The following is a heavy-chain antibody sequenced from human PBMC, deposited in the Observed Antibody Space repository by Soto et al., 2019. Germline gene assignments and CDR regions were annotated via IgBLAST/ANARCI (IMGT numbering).Heavy chain of an antibody. Sequence: SETLSLTCTVSGGSISSYYWSWIRQPPGKGLEWIGYIYYSGSTNYNPSLKSRVTISVDTSKNQFSLKLSSVTAADTAVYYCARAFLVTTPYFDYWGQGTLVTVSS. J-gene: IGHJ4*02. D-gene: IGHD2-21*02. CDR3: ARAFLVTTPYFDY. CDR1: GGSISSYY. CDR2: IYYSGST. V-gene: IGHV4-59*01.